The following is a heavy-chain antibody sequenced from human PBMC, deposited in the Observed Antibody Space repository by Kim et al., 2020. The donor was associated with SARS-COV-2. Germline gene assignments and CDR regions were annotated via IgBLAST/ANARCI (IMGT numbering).Heavy chain of an antibody. J-gene: IGHJ4*02. Sequence: YYADSVKGRFTISRDNSKNTLYLQMNSLRAEDTAVYYCARSDSSGWYFDYWGQGTLVTVSS. CDR3: ARSDSSGWYFDY. D-gene: IGHD6-19*01. V-gene: IGHV3-66*01.